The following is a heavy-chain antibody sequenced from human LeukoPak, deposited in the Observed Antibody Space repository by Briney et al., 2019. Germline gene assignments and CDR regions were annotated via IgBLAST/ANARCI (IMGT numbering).Heavy chain of an antibody. Sequence: PGGSLRLSCAASGFMFDDYAMHWVRQAPGKGLEWVSGISWNSGSIGYADSVKGRFTISRDNAKNSLYLQMISLRAEDTALYYCAKDTQTSPGYIDVWGKGTTVTVSS. CDR2: ISWNSGSI. CDR1: GFMFDDYA. CDR3: AKDTQTSPGYIDV. V-gene: IGHV3-9*01. J-gene: IGHJ6*03.